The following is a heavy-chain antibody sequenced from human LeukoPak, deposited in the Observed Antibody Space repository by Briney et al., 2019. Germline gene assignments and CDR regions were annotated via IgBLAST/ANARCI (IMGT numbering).Heavy chain of an antibody. J-gene: IGHJ4*02. V-gene: IGHV3-30*02. CDR1: GFTFSSYS. D-gene: IGHD3-10*01. CDR3: AKGGPYYYGSGFDY. CDR2: IRYDGSNK. Sequence: GGSLRLSCAASGFTFSSYSMNWVRQAPGKGLEWVAFIRYDGSNKYYADSVKGRFTISRDNSKNTLYLQMNSLRAEDTAVYYCAKGGPYYYGSGFDYWGQGTLVTVSS.